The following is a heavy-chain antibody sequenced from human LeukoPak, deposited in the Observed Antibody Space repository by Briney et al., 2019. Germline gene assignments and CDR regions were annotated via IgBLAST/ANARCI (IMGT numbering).Heavy chain of an antibody. CDR1: GFTFSSYA. CDR2: ISYDGSNK. D-gene: IGHD4-11*01. J-gene: IGHJ4*02. Sequence: LPGGSLRLSCAASGFTFSSYAMHWVRQAPGKGLEWVAVISYDGSNKYYADSVKGRFTISRDNSKNTLYLQMNSLRAEDTAVYYCARRDYTSYYFDYWGQGTLVTVSS. CDR3: ARRDYTSYYFDY. V-gene: IGHV3-30-3*01.